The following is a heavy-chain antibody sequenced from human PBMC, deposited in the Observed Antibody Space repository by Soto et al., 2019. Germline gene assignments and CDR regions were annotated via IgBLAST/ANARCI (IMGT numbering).Heavy chain of an antibody. Sequence: GGSLRLSCAASGFTFSSYAMSWVRQAPGKGLEWVSAISGSGGSTYYTDSVKGRFTISRDNSKNTLYLQMNSLRAEDTAVYYCAKGASGPYYYYGMDVWGQGTTVTVSS. CDR1: GFTFSSYA. CDR2: ISGSGGST. CDR3: AKGASGPYYYYGMDV. V-gene: IGHV3-23*01. J-gene: IGHJ6*02.